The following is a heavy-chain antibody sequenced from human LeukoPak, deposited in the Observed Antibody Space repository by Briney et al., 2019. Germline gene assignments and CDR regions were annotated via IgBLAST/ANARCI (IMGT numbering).Heavy chain of an antibody. CDR3: ANQAVAGTLSGDY. CDR2: LSASGGTT. D-gene: IGHD6-19*01. Sequence: GGSLRLSCAASGFTFSNYAMSWVRQAPGKGLEWVSTLSASGGTTYYADSVKGRFIISRDNPKNTLHLQMNSLRAEDTAVYYCANQAVAGTLSGDYWGQGTLVTVSS. J-gene: IGHJ4*02. CDR1: GFTFSNYA. V-gene: IGHV3-23*01.